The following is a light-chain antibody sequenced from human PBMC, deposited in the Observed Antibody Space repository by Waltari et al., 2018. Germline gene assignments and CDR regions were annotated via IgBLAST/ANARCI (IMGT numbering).Light chain of an antibody. CDR2: RAS. J-gene: IGKJ1*01. CDR1: HSIDTW. Sequence: DIQMTQSPSTLSASVGDSVTITCRASHSIDTWLAWYQQKPGKAHKLLLYRASSLQSGVPSGFSGSGSGTEFTLTISSLQPDDFATYYCQQYYNYPRTFGQGTKVEIK. V-gene: IGKV1-5*03. CDR3: QQYYNYPRT.